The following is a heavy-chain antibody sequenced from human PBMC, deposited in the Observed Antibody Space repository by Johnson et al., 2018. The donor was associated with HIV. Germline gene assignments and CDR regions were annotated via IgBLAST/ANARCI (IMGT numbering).Heavy chain of an antibody. CDR3: ARDPPYGGNPSAFDV. J-gene: IGHJ3*01. CDR2: INWNGDST. V-gene: IGHV3-20*04. CDR1: GFTFDDYG. Sequence: VLLVESGGGVVQPGRSLRLSCAASGFTFDDYGMSWVRQAPGKGLEWVSGINWNGDSTGYADSVKGRFTISRDNAKNSLYLQMHSLRPEDTALYYCARDPPYGGNPSAFDVWGQGTMVIVSS. D-gene: IGHD4-23*01.